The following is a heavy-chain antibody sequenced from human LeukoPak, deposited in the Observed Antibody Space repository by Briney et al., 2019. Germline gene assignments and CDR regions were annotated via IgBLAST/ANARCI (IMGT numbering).Heavy chain of an antibody. Sequence: GGSLRLSCATSGFTFTDYRMGWVRQAPGKGPEWVANVKEDGSEKYYVDSVKGRFTVSRDNAKNSLYVQMNSLRAEDTAVYYCARLTDAVTIFDYWGQGILVTVSS. D-gene: IGHD4-17*01. CDR3: ARLTDAVTIFDY. CDR1: GFTFTDYR. CDR2: VKEDGSEK. J-gene: IGHJ4*02. V-gene: IGHV3-7*01.